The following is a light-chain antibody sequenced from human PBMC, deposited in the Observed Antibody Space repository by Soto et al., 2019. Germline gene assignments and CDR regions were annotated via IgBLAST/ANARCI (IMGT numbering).Light chain of an antibody. V-gene: IGKV3-11*01. CDR3: QQRSNWPRT. Sequence: IVLTQSPATLSSSPGESATLSCRASQSVSSYLAWYQQKPGQAPRLLIYDASDRATGIPARFSGSGSGTDLTLTISSLEPEDFAVYYCQQRSNWPRTFGQGTKVEIK. CDR1: QSVSSY. CDR2: DAS. J-gene: IGKJ1*01.